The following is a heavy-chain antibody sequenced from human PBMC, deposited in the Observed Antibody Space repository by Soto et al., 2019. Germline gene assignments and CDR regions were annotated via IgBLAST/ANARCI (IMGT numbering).Heavy chain of an antibody. CDR3: ARASSGAFDI. D-gene: IGHD1-26*01. CDR1: TFTLSNEW. J-gene: IGHJ3*02. V-gene: IGHV3-7*04. CDR2: INHDGSEK. Sequence: GGSLRLSCAASTFTLSNEWMGWVRQAPGKGLELVANINHDGSEKYYVNSMKGRFTISRDNTKNSLFLQMNSLRDDDTAVYYCARASSGAFDIWGQGTMVTVSS.